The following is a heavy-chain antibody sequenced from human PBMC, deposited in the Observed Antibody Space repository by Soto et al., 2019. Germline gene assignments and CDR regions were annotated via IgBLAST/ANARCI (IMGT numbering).Heavy chain of an antibody. CDR3: ARRSAVTTFYFYGVDI. J-gene: IGHJ6*02. Sequence: GESLKISCKVSGDSFNSNWIAWVRQRPGRGLEWMGIIYPIDSDTRYSPSFQGQVTISVDRSINSAFLQWRRLEASDTATYYCARRSAVTTFYFYGVDIWGQGTTVTVSS. CDR2: IYPIDSDT. CDR1: GDSFNSNW. D-gene: IGHD4-17*01. V-gene: IGHV5-51*01.